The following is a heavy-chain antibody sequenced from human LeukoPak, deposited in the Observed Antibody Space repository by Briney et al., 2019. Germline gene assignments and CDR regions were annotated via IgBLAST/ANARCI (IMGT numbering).Heavy chain of an antibody. D-gene: IGHD3-22*01. CDR1: GFTFSSSA. J-gene: IGHJ1*01. Sequence: SGGSLRLSCAASGFTFSSSAMSWVRQAPGKGLEWVSAISNNGGYTYYADSVQGRFTISRDNSKSTLCLQMNSLRAEDTAVYYCAKEAIVVVITSAEYFQHWGQGTLVTVSS. CDR2: ISNNGGYT. CDR3: AKEAIVVVITSAEYFQH. V-gene: IGHV3-23*01.